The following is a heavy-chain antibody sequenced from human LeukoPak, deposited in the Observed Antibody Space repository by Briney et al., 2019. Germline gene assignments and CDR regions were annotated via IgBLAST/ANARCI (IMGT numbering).Heavy chain of an antibody. J-gene: IGHJ3*02. CDR3: ARADYYDSSGYYYGPPGDDAFDI. CDR1: GRSISSYY. D-gene: IGHD3-22*01. CDR2: IYYSGST. Sequence: SETLSLTCTVSGRSISSYYWSWIRQPPGKGLEWIGYIYYSGSTNYNPSLKSRVTISVDTSKNQFSLKLSSVTAADTAVYYCARADYYDSSGYYYGPPGDDAFDIWGQGTMVTVSS. V-gene: IGHV4-59*01.